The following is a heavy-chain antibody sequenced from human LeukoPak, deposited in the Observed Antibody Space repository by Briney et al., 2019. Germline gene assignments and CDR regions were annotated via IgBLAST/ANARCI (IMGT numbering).Heavy chain of an antibody. V-gene: IGHV1-24*01. CDR3: ATVRLRGRVGVVIHDAFDI. CDR1: GYTLTELS. Sequence: GASVKVSCKVSGYTLTELSMHWLRQAPGKGLEWMGGFDPEDGETIYAQKFQGRVTMTEDTSTDTAYMELSSLRSEDTAVYYCATVRLRGRVGVVIHDAFDIWGQGTMVTVSS. D-gene: IGHD3-3*01. CDR2: FDPEDGET. J-gene: IGHJ3*02.